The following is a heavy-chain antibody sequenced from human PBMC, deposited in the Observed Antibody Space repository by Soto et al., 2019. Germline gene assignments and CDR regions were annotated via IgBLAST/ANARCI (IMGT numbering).Heavy chain of an antibody. CDR1: GFTFSSYG. CDR2: ISYDGSNK. CDR3: AKGPTYYYYYYMDV. Sequence: GGSLRLSCAASGFTFSSYGMHWVRQAPGKGLEWVAVISYDGSNKYYADSVKGRFTISRDNSKNTLYLQMNSLRAEDTAVYYCAKGPTYYYYYYMDVWGKGTTVTVSS. J-gene: IGHJ6*03. V-gene: IGHV3-30*18.